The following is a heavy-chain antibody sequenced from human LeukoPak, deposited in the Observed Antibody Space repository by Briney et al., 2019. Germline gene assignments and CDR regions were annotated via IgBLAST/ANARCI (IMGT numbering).Heavy chain of an antibody. CDR1: GFTLSSYW. D-gene: IGHD3-10*01. CDR3: ARGSSAGASLRHDY. CDR2: IKQDGSEE. Sequence: GGGLRLSRVDSGFTLSSYWMSWVRQAPGEGVERVANIKQDGSEENFVDSLKGRFTISRDNAKKSLYLQMNSLRAEDTAVYYCARGSSAGASLRHDYWGQGTLVTVSS. V-gene: IGHV3-7*01. J-gene: IGHJ4*02.